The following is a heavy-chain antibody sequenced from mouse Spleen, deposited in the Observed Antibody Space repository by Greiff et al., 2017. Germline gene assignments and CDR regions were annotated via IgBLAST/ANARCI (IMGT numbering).Heavy chain of an antibody. D-gene: IGHD2-12*01. Sequence: ESGPGLVKPSQSLSLTCSVTGYSITSGYYWKWIRQGPGNKLEWMGYISYDGSNNYNPSLKNRISITRDTSKNQFFLKLNSVTTEDTATYYCARDSYYSYDDEDGRDFFAYWGQGTLVTVSA. CDR2: ISYDGSN. CDR3: ARDSYYSYDDEDGRDFFAY. V-gene: IGHV3-6*01. CDR1: GYSITSGYY. J-gene: IGHJ3*01.